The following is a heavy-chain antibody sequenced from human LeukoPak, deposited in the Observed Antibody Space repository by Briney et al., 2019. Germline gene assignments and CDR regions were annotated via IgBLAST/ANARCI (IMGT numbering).Heavy chain of an antibody. Sequence: GGSLRLSCAASGFTVSRNYMSWVRQAPGKGLEWVSVIYNAGRTYYADSVQGRFTISRDNSKNTLYLQMNSLRAEDTAVYYCARDAGSSWYEGAFDIWGQGTMVTVSS. J-gene: IGHJ3*02. CDR3: ARDAGSSWYEGAFDI. D-gene: IGHD6-13*01. V-gene: IGHV3-66*01. CDR2: IYNAGRT. CDR1: GFTVSRNY.